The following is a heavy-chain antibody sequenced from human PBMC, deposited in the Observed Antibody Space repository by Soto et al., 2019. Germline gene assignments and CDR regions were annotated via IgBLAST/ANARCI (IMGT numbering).Heavy chain of an antibody. J-gene: IGHJ6*02. V-gene: IGHV3-30-3*01. CDR2: ISYDGSNK. D-gene: IGHD2-15*01. CDR1: GFTFSSYA. Sequence: GGSLRLSCVASGFTFSSYAMHWVRQAPGKGLEWVAVISYDGSNKYYADSVKGRFTISRDNSKNTLYLQMNSLRAEDTAVYYCARDTPGYQVPHRPRPPYYYYGMDVWGQATTVTAP. CDR3: ARDTPGYQVPHRPRPPYYYYGMDV.